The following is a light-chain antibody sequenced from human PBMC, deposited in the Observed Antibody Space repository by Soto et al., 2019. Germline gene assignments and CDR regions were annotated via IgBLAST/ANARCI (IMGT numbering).Light chain of an antibody. J-gene: IGKJ3*01. V-gene: IGKV1-33*01. Sequence: DIQMTQSPSSLSASVGDRVTITCQARQDISNYLNWYQQKPGKAPKLLIYDASHLATGVKSRFSGTVSGTDFTLTIRCLLPKDSATYYCQPDDNLPPFTCGRGTKVDI. CDR2: DAS. CDR3: QPDDNLPPFT. CDR1: QDISNY.